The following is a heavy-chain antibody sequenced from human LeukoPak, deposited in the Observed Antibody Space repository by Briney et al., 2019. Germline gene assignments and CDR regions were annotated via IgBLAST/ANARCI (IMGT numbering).Heavy chain of an antibody. J-gene: IGHJ4*02. CDR1: AFTFGSYC. D-gene: IGHD6-13*01. V-gene: IGHV3-30*18. CDR3: VKDALIAAAGPFDY. CDR2: ISYDGSNK. Sequence: GRCLRPSCAASAFTFGSYCMHWDRQAPRKWLEWVAVISYDGSNKYYADSLKGRFTISRDNSKITLYLQMSSLRAEDTAVYYCVKDALIAAAGPFDYWGQGTLVTVSS.